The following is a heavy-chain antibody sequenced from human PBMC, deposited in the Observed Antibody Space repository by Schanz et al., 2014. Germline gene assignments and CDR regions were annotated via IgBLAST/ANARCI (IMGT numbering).Heavy chain of an antibody. Sequence: QVQLVQSGAEVKKPGASVKVSCKASGYTFTGYYMHWVRQTPGQGLEWMGWINPNSGGTNYAQNRQGRVTMTTDTSTSTAYMELRSLRSDDTAVYYCARRGWTTVTRAYYYDNSAYYDYWGQGTLVTVSS. D-gene: IGHD3-22*01. J-gene: IGHJ4*02. V-gene: IGHV1-2*02. CDR1: GYTFTGYY. CDR3: ARRGWTTVTRAYYYDNSAYYDY. CDR2: INPNSGGT.